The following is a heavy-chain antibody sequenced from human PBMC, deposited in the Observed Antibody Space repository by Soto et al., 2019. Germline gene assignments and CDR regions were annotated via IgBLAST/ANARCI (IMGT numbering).Heavy chain of an antibody. D-gene: IGHD2-15*01. CDR2: INPNSGGT. V-gene: IGHV1-2*04. J-gene: IGHJ4*02. Sequence: ASVKVSCKASGYIFTDYYMHWVRQAPGQELEWMGWINPNSGGTNYAQKFQGWVTMTRDTSISTAYMELSRLRSDDTAVYYCAGGAPVVVVDATGFDYWGQGTLVTVSS. CDR1: GYIFTDYY. CDR3: AGGAPVVVVDATGFDY.